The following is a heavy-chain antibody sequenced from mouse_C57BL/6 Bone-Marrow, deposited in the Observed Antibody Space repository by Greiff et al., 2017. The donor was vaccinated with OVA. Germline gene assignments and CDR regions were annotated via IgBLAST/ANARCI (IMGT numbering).Heavy chain of an antibody. V-gene: IGHV1-5*01. CDR2: IYPGNSDT. Sequence: EVQLQQSGTVLARPGASVKMSCKTSGYTFTSYWMHWVKQRPGQGLEWIGAIYPGNSDTSYNQKFKGKAKLTAVTSASTAYMELSSLTNEDSAVYNCTRRRSTVVASFDYWGQGTTLTVSS. CDR1: GYTFTSYW. J-gene: IGHJ2*01. D-gene: IGHD1-1*01. CDR3: TRRRSTVVASFDY.